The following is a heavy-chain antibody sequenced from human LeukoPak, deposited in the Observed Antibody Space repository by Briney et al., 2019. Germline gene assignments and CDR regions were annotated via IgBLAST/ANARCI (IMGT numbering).Heavy chain of an antibody. J-gene: IGHJ4*02. Sequence: SETLSLTCTVSGGSISSYYWSWIRQPPGKGLEGIGYIYYSGSTNYNPSLKSRVTISVDTSKNQFSLKLSSVTAADTAVYYCARSKDILTGYCFDYWGQGTLVTVSS. CDR3: ARSKDILTGYCFDY. CDR2: IYYSGST. V-gene: IGHV4-59*01. CDR1: GGSISSYY. D-gene: IGHD3-9*01.